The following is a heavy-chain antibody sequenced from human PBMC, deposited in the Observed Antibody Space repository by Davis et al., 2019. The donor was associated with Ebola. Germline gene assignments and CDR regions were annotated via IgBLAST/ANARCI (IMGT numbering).Heavy chain of an antibody. CDR2: ISSGSGVTT. V-gene: IGHV3-48*02. CDR3: ARSSGYGLY. J-gene: IGHJ4*02. D-gene: IGHD5-12*01. CDR1: GFIFSTYN. Sequence: GESLKISCAASGFIFSTYNMNCVRQAPGRGLEWVSYISSGSGVTTYYADSVRGRFTIPRDNAKNSLYLQMNSLRDEDTAVYYCARSSGYGLYWGQGTLVTVSS.